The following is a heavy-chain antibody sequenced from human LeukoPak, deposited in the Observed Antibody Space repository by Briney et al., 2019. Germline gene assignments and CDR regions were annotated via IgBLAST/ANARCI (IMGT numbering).Heavy chain of an antibody. V-gene: IGHV1-2*06. CDR1: GYTFTGYY. D-gene: IGHD2-8*01. Sequence: GASVKVSCKASGYTFTGYYMHWVRQAPGQGLEWMERINPNSGDPNYPQNFQGRVTMTRDTSISTAYMEMSSLTSDDTAVYYCARSAGHCNNGVCFTDYYIDVWGTGTTVTVSS. CDR3: ARSAGHCNNGVCFTDYYIDV. CDR2: INPNSGDP. J-gene: IGHJ6*03.